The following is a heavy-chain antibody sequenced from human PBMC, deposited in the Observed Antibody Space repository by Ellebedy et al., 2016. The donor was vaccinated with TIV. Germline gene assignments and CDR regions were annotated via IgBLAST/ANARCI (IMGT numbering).Heavy chain of an antibody. D-gene: IGHD1-26*01. V-gene: IGHV3-74*01. J-gene: IGHJ4*02. CDR3: SRDQDGMGGTSDY. Sequence: GESLKISXSVSGFTFRSYWMHWFRQVPGKGLVWVSRIDNDVRNTYYADSVKGRFTISRDNGKNTLYLQMNGLRAEDTAIYYCSRDQDGMGGTSDYWGQGALVTVSS. CDR2: IDNDVRNT. CDR1: GFTFRSYW.